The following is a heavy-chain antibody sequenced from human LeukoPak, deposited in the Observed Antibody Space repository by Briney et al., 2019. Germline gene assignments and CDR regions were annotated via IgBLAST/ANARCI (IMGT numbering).Heavy chain of an antibody. CDR3: ARLRSGYNYYMDV. J-gene: IGHJ6*03. Sequence: SETLSLTCTVSGGSISSSSSYWSRIRQPAGKGLEWIGRVYTSGSTNYNPSLKSRVIISVDTSKNQFSLRLTSVTAADTAVYYCARLRSGYNYYMDVWGEGTTVTISS. D-gene: IGHD2-2*02. CDR2: VYTSGST. V-gene: IGHV4-61*02. CDR1: GGSISSSSSY.